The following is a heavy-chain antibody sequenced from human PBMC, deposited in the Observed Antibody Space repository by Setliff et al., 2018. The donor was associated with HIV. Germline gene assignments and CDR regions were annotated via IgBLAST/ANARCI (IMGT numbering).Heavy chain of an antibody. CDR3: ATRIRDGHRGYGYFDF. CDR1: GGTFSSYT. Sequence: SVKVSCKASGGTFSSYTINWVRQAPGQGLEWMGRSIPILGIGNDEQAQKFKGRVTFTADKSTSTVYMELSSLRSEDTAVYYCATRIRDGHRGYGYFDFWGQGTLVTVSS. J-gene: IGHJ4*02. V-gene: IGHV1-69*02. D-gene: IGHD5-12*01. CDR2: SIPILGIG.